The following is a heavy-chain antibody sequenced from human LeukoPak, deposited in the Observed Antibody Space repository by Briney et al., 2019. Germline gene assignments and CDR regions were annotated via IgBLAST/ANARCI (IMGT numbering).Heavy chain of an antibody. Sequence: GGSLRLSCAASGFTFSSYDMHWVRQATGKGLEWVSAIGTADDTYYPGSVKGRFTISRENAKNSLYLQMDSLRVEDTAIYYCARCSGWAFKNWGQGTLVTVSS. D-gene: IGHD6-19*01. CDR3: ARCSGWAFKN. CDR2: IGTADDT. J-gene: IGHJ4*02. V-gene: IGHV3-13*01. CDR1: GFTFSSYD.